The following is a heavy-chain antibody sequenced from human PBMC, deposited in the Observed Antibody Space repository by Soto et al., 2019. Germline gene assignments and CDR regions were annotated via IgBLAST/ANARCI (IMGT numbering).Heavy chain of an antibody. CDR3: VRRVSGNYDY. J-gene: IGHJ4*02. V-gene: IGHV3-64*01. Sequence: EVQLAESGGGMVQPGGSLRLSCVASGFTFSSYDMHWVRQAPGKGLEYVSSISSNGGTTYYGNSVKGRFTISRDNSKNTLYHQMGSLRAEDMDVYYCVRRVSGNYDYWGQGTLVTGSS. CDR1: GFTFSSYD. CDR2: ISSNGGTT. D-gene: IGHD1-7*01.